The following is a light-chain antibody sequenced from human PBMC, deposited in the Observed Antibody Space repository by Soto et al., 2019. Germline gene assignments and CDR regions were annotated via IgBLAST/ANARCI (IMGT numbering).Light chain of an antibody. J-gene: IGKJ1*01. CDR3: QQYYDWPWT. CDR2: GAS. CDR1: QSVGSN. Sequence: EIVLTHSPATLSVSPGERAALSCRASQSVGSNLAWYQRKPGQAPRLLIYGASTRATGIPSRFSGSGSGTEFTLTISSLQSEDFAVYYCQQYYDWPWTFGQGTKVDI. V-gene: IGKV3-15*01.